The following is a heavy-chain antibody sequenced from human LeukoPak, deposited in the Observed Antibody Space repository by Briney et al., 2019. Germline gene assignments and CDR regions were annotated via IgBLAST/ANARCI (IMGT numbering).Heavy chain of an antibody. CDR3: VRAAAGGWFFQH. Sequence: SQTLSLTCAISGDNVSNNSAAWNWIRQSPSRGLEWLGRTYYRSKWYNDYALSVKSRIPINPDTSKNQFSLHLNSVTPDDTAVYHCVRAAAGGWFFQHWGQGTLVTVSS. V-gene: IGHV6-1*01. D-gene: IGHD6-13*01. CDR2: TYYRSKWYN. J-gene: IGHJ1*01. CDR1: GDNVSNNSAA.